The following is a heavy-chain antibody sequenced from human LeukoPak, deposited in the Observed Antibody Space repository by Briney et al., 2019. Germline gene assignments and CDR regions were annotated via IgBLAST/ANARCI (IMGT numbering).Heavy chain of an antibody. CDR2: ISSSSSYI. D-gene: IGHD5-12*01. CDR3: ARRIVATISYYYYYMDV. J-gene: IGHJ6*03. Sequence: GGSLRLSCAASGFTVSSNYMSWVRQAPGKGLEWGSSISSSSSYIYYADSGKGRFTIARDNAKNSLYLQMNSLRAEDTAVYYCARRIVATISYYYYYMDVWGKGTTVTVSS. V-gene: IGHV3-21*01. CDR1: GFTVSSNY.